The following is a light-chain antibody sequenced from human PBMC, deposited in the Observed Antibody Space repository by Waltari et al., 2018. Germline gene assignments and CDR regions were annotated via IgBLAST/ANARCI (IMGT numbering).Light chain of an antibody. Sequence: SYELTQPPSVSVSPGQTARITCYGEALPRQFTSWYQQRPGQAPIMLMYRDTERPSVIPERFSGSSSGTIVTLTITGVQAEDEADYYCQSTDSSGSFVVFGGGTRLTVL. CDR2: RDT. J-gene: IGLJ2*01. CDR1: ALPRQF. V-gene: IGLV3-25*03. CDR3: QSTDSSGSFVV.